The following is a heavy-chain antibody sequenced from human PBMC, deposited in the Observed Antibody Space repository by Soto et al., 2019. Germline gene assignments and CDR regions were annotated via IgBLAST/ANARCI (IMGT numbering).Heavy chain of an antibody. CDR2: MNPNSGNT. CDR3: ARVMLGGHSDY. Sequence: ASVKVSCKASGYTFTNXVINWVRQAPGQGLEWMGWMNPNSGNTGYAQKFQGRVTMTRNTSIRTAYIDLSSLSSDDTAVYYCARVMLGGHSDYWGQGTLVTVSS. D-gene: IGHD2-15*01. V-gene: IGHV1-8*01. CDR1: GYTFTNXV. J-gene: IGHJ4*02.